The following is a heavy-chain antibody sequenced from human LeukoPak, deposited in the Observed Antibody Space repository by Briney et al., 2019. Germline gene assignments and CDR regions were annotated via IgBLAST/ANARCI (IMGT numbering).Heavy chain of an antibody. J-gene: IGHJ3*02. V-gene: IGHV1-18*01. CDR1: GYTFTSYG. Sequence: ASVKVSCKASGYTFTSYGISWVRQAPGPRLEWMGWISAYNGNTNYAQKLQGRVTMTTDTSTSTAYMELRSLRSDDTAVYYCARGLYSSGWYWYDAFDIWGQGTMVTVSS. D-gene: IGHD6-19*01. CDR2: ISAYNGNT. CDR3: ARGLYSSGWYWYDAFDI.